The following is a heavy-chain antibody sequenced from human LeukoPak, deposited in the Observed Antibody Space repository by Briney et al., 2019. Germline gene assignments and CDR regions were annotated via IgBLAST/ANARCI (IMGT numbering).Heavy chain of an antibody. CDR3: ARTGIAAAGTDYYYGMDV. V-gene: IGHV3-53*01. CDR2: IYSGGST. J-gene: IGHJ6*02. Sequence: PGGSLRLSCAASGFSVRSNYMSWVRQAPGKGLEWVSVIYSGGSTYYADSVKGRFTISRDNSKNTLYLQMNSLRAEDTAVYYCARTGIAAAGTDYYYGMDVWGQGTTVTVSS. D-gene: IGHD6-13*01. CDR1: GFSVRSNY.